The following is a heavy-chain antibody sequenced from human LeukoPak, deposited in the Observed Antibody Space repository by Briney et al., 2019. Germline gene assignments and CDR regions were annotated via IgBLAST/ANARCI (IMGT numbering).Heavy chain of an antibody. CDR2: INHSGST. Sequence: SETLSLTCTVSGGSISSSSYYWGWIRQPPGKGLEWIGEINHSGSTNYNPSLKSRVTISVDTSKNQFSLKLSSVTAADTAVYYCARETGVCSSTSCYSRTYGMDVWGQGTTVTVSS. V-gene: IGHV4-39*07. CDR3: ARETGVCSSTSCYSRTYGMDV. D-gene: IGHD2-2*01. J-gene: IGHJ6*02. CDR1: GGSISSSSYY.